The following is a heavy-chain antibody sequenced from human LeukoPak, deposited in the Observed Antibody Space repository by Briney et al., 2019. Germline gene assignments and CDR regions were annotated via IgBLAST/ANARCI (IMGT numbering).Heavy chain of an antibody. Sequence: PGGSLRLSCAASGFTVSSNYMSWVRQAPGKGLEWVSVIYSGGSTYYADSVKGRFTISRDNSKNTLYLQMNSVRAEDMAVYYCARWSSGAGAFDIWGQGTMVTVSS. J-gene: IGHJ3*02. CDR1: GFTVSSNY. D-gene: IGHD4/OR15-4a*01. V-gene: IGHV3-53*01. CDR2: IYSGGST. CDR3: ARWSSGAGAFDI.